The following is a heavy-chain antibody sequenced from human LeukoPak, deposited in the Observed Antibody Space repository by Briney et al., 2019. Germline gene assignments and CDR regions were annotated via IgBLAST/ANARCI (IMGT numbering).Heavy chain of an antibody. CDR3: ARFSDDSYYYFGMDV. J-gene: IGHJ6*02. CDR2: INAGNGNT. V-gene: IGHV1-3*01. CDR1: GYTFTRFS. Sequence: GASVKVSCKASGYTFTRFSMNWVRQAPGQRLEWMGWINAGNGNTEYSQKFQGRVTFTRDTSASTAYMELSSLRSEDTALYYCARFSDDSYYYFGMDVWGQGTTVTVSS.